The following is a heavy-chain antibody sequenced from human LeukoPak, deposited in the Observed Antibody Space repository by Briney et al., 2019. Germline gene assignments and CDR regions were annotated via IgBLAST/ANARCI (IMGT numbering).Heavy chain of an antibody. CDR1: GFTFSSYS. J-gene: IGHJ4*02. V-gene: IGHV3-21*06. CDR2: ISSSSSYI. D-gene: IGHD1-26*01. Sequence: GGSLRLSCAASGFTFSSYSMNWVRQAPGKGLEWVSSISSSSSYIYYADSVKGRFTISRDNAKNSLYLQLNSLRAEDTAVYYCARNSAVGATSRDGSFDYWGQGTLVTVSS. CDR3: ARNSAVGATSRDGSFDY.